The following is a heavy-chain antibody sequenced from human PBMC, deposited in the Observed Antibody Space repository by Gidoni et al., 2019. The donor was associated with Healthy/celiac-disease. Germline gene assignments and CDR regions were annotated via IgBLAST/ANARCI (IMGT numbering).Heavy chain of an antibody. J-gene: IGHJ4*02. V-gene: IGHV5-51*01. CDR2: IYPGDSDT. CDR3: ARLFYSSSPYMIVVGAYFDY. Sequence: EVQLVQSGAEVKKPGESLKISCKGSGYSFTSYWIGWVRQMPGKGLEWMGIIYPGDSDTRYSPSFQGQVTISADKSISTAYLQWSSLKASDTAMYYCARLFYSSSPYMIVVGAYFDYWGQGTLVTVSS. D-gene: IGHD3-22*01. CDR1: GYSFTSYW.